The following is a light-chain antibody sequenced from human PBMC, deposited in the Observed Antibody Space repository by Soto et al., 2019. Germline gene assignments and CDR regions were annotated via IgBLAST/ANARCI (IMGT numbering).Light chain of an antibody. CDR2: AVS. Sequence: QSALTQPASVSGSPGQSITISCSGTSSDVGAHNLVSWYQQHPGRAPKLMIYAVSNRPSGVSNRFSGSKSGNTASLTISGLQAEDEANYHCCSYAGSVTFTFGGGTKLTVL. J-gene: IGLJ2*01. CDR1: SSDVGAHNL. CDR3: CSYAGSVTFT. V-gene: IGLV2-23*02.